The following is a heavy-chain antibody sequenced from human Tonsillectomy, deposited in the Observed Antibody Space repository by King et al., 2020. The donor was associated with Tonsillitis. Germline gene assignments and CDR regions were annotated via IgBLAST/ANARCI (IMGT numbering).Heavy chain of an antibody. CDR2: IYYRGST. CDR1: GVSISSYH. Sequence: VQLQESGPGLVKPSETLSLTCTVSGVSISSYHWSWIRQPPGKGLEWIGSIYYRGSTNYNPSLKSRVTISVDTSKNQFSLKLSSWTAADTAVHYCARRPYGLIVFAYWGRGTLATVPS. D-gene: IGHD3-10*01. CDR3: ARRPYGLIVFAY. J-gene: IGHJ4*02. V-gene: IGHV4-59*01.